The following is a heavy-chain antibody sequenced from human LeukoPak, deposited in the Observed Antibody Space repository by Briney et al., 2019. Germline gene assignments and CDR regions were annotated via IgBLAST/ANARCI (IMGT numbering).Heavy chain of an antibody. V-gene: IGHV4-34*01. CDR1: GVSFSGYY. CDR2: INHSGST. CDR3: GRHAPYSNFDL. J-gene: IGHJ5*02. D-gene: IGHD2/OR15-2a*01. Sequence: LSETLSLTCAVYGVSFSGYYWSWIRQPPGKGLEWIGEINHSGSTNYNPSLKSRVTISVDTSKNQFSLRLSSVTAADTAMYYCGRHAPYSNFDLWGRGNLVTVSS.